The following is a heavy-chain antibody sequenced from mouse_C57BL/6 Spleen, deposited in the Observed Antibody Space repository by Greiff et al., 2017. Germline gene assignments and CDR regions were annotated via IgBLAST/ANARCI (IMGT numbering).Heavy chain of an antibody. Sequence: VQRVESGAELVRPGASVTLSCKASGYTFTDYEMHWVKQTPVHGLEWIGAIDPETGGTAYNQKFKGKAILTADKSSSTAYMELRSLTSEDSAVYYCPDGRYFDVWGTGTTVTVSS. CDR2: IDPETGGT. CDR3: PDGRYFDV. CDR1: GYTFTDYE. J-gene: IGHJ1*03. D-gene: IGHD3-1*01. V-gene: IGHV1-15*01.